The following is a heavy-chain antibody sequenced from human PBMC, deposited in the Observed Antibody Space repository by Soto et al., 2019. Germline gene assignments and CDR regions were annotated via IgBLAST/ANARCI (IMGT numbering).Heavy chain of an antibody. Sequence: KAGGSLRLSCTASGFTFVDYAMSWFRQAPGKGLEWVGFIRSKAYGGTTEYAASVKGRFTISRDDSKSIAYLQMNSLKTEDTAVYYCTRDGIRFPGRYYYGMDVWGQGTTVTVSS. D-gene: IGHD3-3*01. CDR2: IRSKAYGGTT. CDR1: GFTFVDYA. J-gene: IGHJ6*02. V-gene: IGHV3-49*05. CDR3: TRDGIRFPGRYYYGMDV.